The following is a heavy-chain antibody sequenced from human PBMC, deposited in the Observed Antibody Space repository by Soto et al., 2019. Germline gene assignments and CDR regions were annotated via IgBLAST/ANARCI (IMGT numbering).Heavy chain of an antibody. CDR3: ARGRIAVAGTTLGY. Sequence: PSETLSLTCTVSGGSISSGDYYWSWIRQPPGKGLEWIGYIYYSGSTYYNPSLKSRVTISVDTSKNQFSLKMSSVTAADTAVYYCARGRIAVAGTTLGYWDRGTLVAFSS. D-gene: IGHD6-19*01. J-gene: IGHJ4*02. V-gene: IGHV4-30-4*01. CDR1: GGSISSGDYY. CDR2: IYYSGST.